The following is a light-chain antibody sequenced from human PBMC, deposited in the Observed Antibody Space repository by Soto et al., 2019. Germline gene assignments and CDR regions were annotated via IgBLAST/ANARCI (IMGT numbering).Light chain of an antibody. CDR3: QQYNYWPGT. V-gene: IGKV3-15*01. CDR2: GAS. Sequence: IVMTLSPTTLSVSHVERVTLSCKASRSVRSNLAWYQQKPGQAPRLLISGASTRATGITDRFSGSGSGTEFTLTINSMQSEDFAVYYCQQYNYWPGTFGQGTKVDIK. CDR1: RSVRSN. J-gene: IGKJ1*01.